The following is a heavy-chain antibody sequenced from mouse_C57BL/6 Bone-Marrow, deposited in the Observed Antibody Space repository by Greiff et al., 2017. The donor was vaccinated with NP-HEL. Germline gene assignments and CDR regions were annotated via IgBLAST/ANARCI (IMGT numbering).Heavy chain of an antibody. D-gene: IGHD2-2*01. CDR1: GFTFSDAW. CDR2: IRNKANNHAT. V-gene: IGHV6-6*01. CDR3: TTMVTTTGKDY. J-gene: IGHJ2*01. Sequence: VQLKQSGGGLVQPGGSMKLSCAASGFTFSDAWMDWVRQSPEKGLEWVAEIRNKANNHATYYAESVKGRFTISRDDSKSSVYLQMNSLRAEDTGIYYCTTMVTTTGKDYWGQGTTLTVSS.